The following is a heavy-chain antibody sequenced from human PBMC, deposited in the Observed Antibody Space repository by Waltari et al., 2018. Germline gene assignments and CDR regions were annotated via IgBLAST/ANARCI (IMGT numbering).Heavy chain of an antibody. J-gene: IGHJ4*02. CDR2: IYYSGST. CDR1: GGSISSSSYH. V-gene: IGHV4-61*05. CDR3: ATLLDTKPSIAARDDY. D-gene: IGHD6-6*01. Sequence: QLQLQESGPGLVKPSETLSLTCSVSGGSISSSSYHWGWIRQSPGQGLEWIGYIYYSGSTNYNPSLKSRVTISVDTSKNQFSLKLSSVTAADTAVYYCATLLDTKPSIAARDDYWGQGTLVTVSS.